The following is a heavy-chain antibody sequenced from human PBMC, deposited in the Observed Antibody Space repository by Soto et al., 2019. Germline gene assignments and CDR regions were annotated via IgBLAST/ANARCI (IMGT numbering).Heavy chain of an antibody. CDR1: GFTLSSYG. Sequence: QVQLVESGGGVVQPGRSLRLSCAASGFTLSSYGMHWVRQAPGKGLEWVAVISYDGNNNYYADSVKGRFTISRDISKNTLYLQMNSLRVEDTAVYYCAKDQQQQLVRGLFDPWGQGTLVTVSS. D-gene: IGHD6-13*01. V-gene: IGHV3-30*18. J-gene: IGHJ5*02. CDR3: AKDQQQQLVRGLFDP. CDR2: ISYDGNNN.